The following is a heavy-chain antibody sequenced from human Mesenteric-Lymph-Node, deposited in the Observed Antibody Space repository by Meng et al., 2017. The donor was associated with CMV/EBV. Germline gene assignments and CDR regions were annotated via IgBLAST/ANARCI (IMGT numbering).Heavy chain of an antibody. V-gene: IGHV3-48*03. D-gene: IGHD6-13*01. CDR3: ARDEGYSSTWLDY. CDR2: ISSTGSTI. Sequence: GGSLRLSCAASGFTFSSYEMNWVRQAPGKGLEWVSYISSTGSTIYYADSVKGRFTISRDNAKNTLYLQMNSLRAEDTAVYYCARDEGYSSTWLDYWGQGTLVTVSS. CDR1: GFTFSSYE. J-gene: IGHJ4*02.